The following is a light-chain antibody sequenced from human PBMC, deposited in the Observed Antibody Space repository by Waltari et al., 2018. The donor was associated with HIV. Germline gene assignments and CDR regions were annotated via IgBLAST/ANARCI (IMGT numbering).Light chain of an antibody. J-gene: IGLJ3*02. CDR2: DVD. CDR3: MSYTSVATWV. CDR1: ADDLGAYNY. Sequence: QSALTQPASVSGSPGQSITVSCSGTADDLGAYNYVSWFQQHPDRTPNLSIYDVDKRPSGVSVRFSGSKSGNTASLSISGLQPDDEANYFCMSYTSVATWVFGGGTTVTVL. V-gene: IGLV2-14*03.